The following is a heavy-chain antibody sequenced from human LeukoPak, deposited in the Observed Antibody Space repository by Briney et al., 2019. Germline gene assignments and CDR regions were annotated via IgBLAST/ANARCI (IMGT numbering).Heavy chain of an antibody. CDR3: MKDLWEPYDY. J-gene: IGHJ4*02. V-gene: IGHV3-64D*09. CDR2: ISSHGGST. Sequence: PGGSLRLSCSASGFTFSRYAMHWVRQAPGKGVGCVSTISSHGGSTYYADSVKGRFTISRDNSKNTLYLQMSSLRPEDTAVYYCMKDLWEPYDYWGQGTLVTVSS. CDR1: GFTFSRYA. D-gene: IGHD1-26*01.